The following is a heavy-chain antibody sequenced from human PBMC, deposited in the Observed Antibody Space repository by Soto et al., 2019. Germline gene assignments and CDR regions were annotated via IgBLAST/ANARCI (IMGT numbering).Heavy chain of an antibody. CDR3: AKDPVPQLLPSWRFDP. Sequence: HPWGSLRLSCAASVFAGGAYAMTWVRQAPGKGLEWVSVISGAGGNTYYADSVKGRFTVSRDNSKKMLYLEMNSLRVEDTAIYYCAKDPVPQLLPSWRFDPWGQGTRVTVSS. D-gene: IGHD2-2*01. J-gene: IGHJ5*02. V-gene: IGHV3-23*01. CDR2: ISGAGGNT. CDR1: VFAGGAYA.